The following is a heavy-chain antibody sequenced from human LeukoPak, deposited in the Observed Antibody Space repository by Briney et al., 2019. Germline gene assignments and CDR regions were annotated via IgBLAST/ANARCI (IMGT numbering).Heavy chain of an antibody. CDR1: GYTFTNYK. V-gene: IGHV1-46*01. Sequence: ASVKVSCKASGYTFTNYKIDWVRQAPGQGLEWMGIINPSSGKINYAQKFQGRVTMTRDTSTSTVYMELSSLRSDDTAVYYCARDLASSGYYWDWGQGTLVTVSS. CDR2: INPSSGKI. D-gene: IGHD3-22*01. J-gene: IGHJ4*02. CDR3: ARDLASSGYYWD.